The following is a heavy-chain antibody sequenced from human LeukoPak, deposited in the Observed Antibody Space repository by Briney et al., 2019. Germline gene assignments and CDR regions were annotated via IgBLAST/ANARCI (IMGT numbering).Heavy chain of an antibody. CDR1: GGSFSGYY. D-gene: IGHD1-26*01. V-gene: IGHV4-34*01. CDR3: ARSVGADPKDAVDY. CDR2: INHSGST. J-gene: IGHJ4*02. Sequence: PSETLSLTCAVYGGSFSGYYWSWIRQPPGKGLEWIGEINHSGSTNYNPSLKSRVTISVDTSKNQFSLKLSSVTAADTAVYYCARSVGADPKDAVDYWGQGTLVTVSS.